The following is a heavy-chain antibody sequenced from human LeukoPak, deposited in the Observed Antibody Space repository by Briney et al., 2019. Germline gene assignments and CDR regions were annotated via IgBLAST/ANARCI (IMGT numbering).Heavy chain of an antibody. V-gene: IGHV3-21*01. Sequence: GGSLRLSCAASGFTFSSYSINWVRQAPGKGLEWVSSISSSSSYIYYADSVKGRFTISRDNAKNSLYLQMNSLRAEDTAVYYCARPPTATDSNLYHDAFDIWGQGTMVTVSS. CDR1: GFTFSSYS. CDR3: ARPPTATDSNLYHDAFDI. J-gene: IGHJ3*02. CDR2: ISSSSSYI. D-gene: IGHD2-21*02.